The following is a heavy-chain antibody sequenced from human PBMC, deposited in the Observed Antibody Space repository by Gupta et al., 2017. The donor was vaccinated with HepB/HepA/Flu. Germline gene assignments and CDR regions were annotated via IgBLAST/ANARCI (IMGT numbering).Heavy chain of an antibody. CDR1: GFTFSDYY. CDR2: INSGGSTI. D-gene: IGHD1-20*01. V-gene: IGHV3-11*04. J-gene: IGHJ4*02. Sequence: QVQLVESGGGLVKPGGSRRLSCTASGFTFSDYYMTWIRQAPGKGLEWVASINSGGSTISYSDTVKGRFSISRDDAKNCLLLQMNSLRAQDTAVYFCTRSIGITGNTLDYWGQGALVTVSA. CDR3: TRSIGITGNTLDY.